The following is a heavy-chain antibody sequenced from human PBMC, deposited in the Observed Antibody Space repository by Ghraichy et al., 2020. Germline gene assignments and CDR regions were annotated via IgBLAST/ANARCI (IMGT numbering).Heavy chain of an antibody. J-gene: IGHJ6*02. V-gene: IGHV4-4*07. CDR1: GGSISSYY. D-gene: IGHD5-12*01. CDR2: IYSSGTT. Sequence: SETLSLTCTVSGGSISSYYWSWIRQPAGKGLEWIGRIYSSGTTNYNPSLKSRVTMSVDTSKNQFSLRLNSVTAADTAVYYCARDQVASGYYYYGMDVWGQGTTVTVSS. CDR3: ARDQVASGYYYYGMDV.